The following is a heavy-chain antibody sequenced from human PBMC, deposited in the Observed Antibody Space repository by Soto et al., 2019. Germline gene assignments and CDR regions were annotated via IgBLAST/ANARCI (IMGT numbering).Heavy chain of an antibody. V-gene: IGHV1-18*04. D-gene: IGHD6-6*01. CDR1: GYMFTTYG. J-gene: IGHJ4*02. CDR2: ISAYKGNK. CDR3: ARTGGGMAARPLEY. Sequence: QVQLVQSGGEVKKPGASVEVSCRTSGYMFTTYGMSWVRQAPGQGLEWMAWISAYKGNKKYAQKSQGRVTMTTDTSTSTVSMELRNLTSDDTGTYFCARTGGGMAARPLEYWGQGTLVTVSS.